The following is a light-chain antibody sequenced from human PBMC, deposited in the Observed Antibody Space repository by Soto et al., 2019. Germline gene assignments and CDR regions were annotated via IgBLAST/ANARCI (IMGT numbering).Light chain of an antibody. Sequence: AVTQPRSVSGSPGQAVTFSCTGTNSDVGGYNYVSWYQQHPDKAPKLIIYDVSKRPSGVPDRFSGSKSGNTASLTISGLQAEDEADYFCSSFAGSYTHVFGTGTKVTVL. CDR3: SSFAGSYTHV. V-gene: IGLV2-11*01. CDR2: DVS. J-gene: IGLJ1*01. CDR1: NSDVGGYNY.